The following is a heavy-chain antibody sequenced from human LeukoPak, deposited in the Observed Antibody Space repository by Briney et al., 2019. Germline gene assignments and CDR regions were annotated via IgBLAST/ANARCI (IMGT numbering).Heavy chain of an antibody. CDR3: ARAPPYCSSTSCRFDP. J-gene: IGHJ5*02. CDR2: IYYSGST. D-gene: IGHD2-2*01. V-gene: IGHV4-59*01. Sequence: SGTLSLTCTVSGGSISSYYWSWIRQPPGKGLESIGYIYYSGSTNYNPSLKSRVTISVDTSKNQFSLKLSSVTAADTAVYYCARAPPYCSSTSCRFDPWGQGTLVTVSS. CDR1: GGSISSYY.